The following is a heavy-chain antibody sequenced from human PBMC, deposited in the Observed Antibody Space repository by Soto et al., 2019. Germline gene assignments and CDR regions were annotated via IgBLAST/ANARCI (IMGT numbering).Heavy chain of an antibody. D-gene: IGHD2-15*01. Sequence: QVRLEQSGSEVKRPGSSVKVSCKASGDILSSFGLSWVRQAPGRGLEWMGGIVPLFGAENYAQRFQGRVTITADESTNTAYMELSSLRSEDTAVYYCARDRLPHCSGGCCYSEFAHWGQGTLVIVSS. CDR3: ARDRLPHCSGGCCYSEFAH. J-gene: IGHJ4*02. CDR2: IVPLFGAE. V-gene: IGHV1-69*01. CDR1: GDILSSFG.